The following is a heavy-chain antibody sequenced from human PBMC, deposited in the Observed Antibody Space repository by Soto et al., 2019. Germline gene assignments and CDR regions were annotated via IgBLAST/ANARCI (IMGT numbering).Heavy chain of an antibody. D-gene: IGHD5-12*01. CDR2: INPNSGGT. J-gene: IGHJ5*02. Sequence: ASVKVSCKASGYTFTGYYMHWVRQAPGQGLEWMGWINPNSGGTNYAQKFQGWVTMTRDTSISTAYMELRRLRSDDTAVYYCARGKDGYNNNWFDAWGQGTLVTVSS. CDR3: ARGKDGYNNNWFDA. V-gene: IGHV1-2*04. CDR1: GYTFTGYY.